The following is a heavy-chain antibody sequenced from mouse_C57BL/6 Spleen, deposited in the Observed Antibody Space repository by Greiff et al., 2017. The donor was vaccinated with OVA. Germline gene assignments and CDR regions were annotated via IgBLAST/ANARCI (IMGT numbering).Heavy chain of an antibody. CDR3: AREDYYGSSYGYDLDY. D-gene: IGHD1-1*01. V-gene: IGHV1-54*01. Sequence: QVQLQQSGAELVRPGTSVKVSCKASGYAFTHYLIEWVKQRPGQGLEWIGVINPGSGGTNYNEKFKGKATLTADTSSSTAYMQLSSLTTEDSAVYFCAREDYYGSSYGYDLDYWGQGTTLTVSS. CDR1: GYAFTHYL. J-gene: IGHJ2*01. CDR2: INPGSGGT.